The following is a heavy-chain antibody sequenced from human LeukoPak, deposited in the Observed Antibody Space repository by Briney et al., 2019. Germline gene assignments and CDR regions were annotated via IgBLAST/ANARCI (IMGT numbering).Heavy chain of an antibody. Sequence: ASVKVSCKASGYTFTSYYMHWVRQAPGQGLEWMGIVNPSGGSTSYAQKFQGRVTMTRDTSTSTVYMELSSLRSEDTAVYYCARGIPTDYTTYYDFWSGYNYYYYGMDVWGQGITVTVSS. CDR2: VNPSGGST. CDR3: ARGIPTDYTTYYDFWSGYNYYYYGMDV. D-gene: IGHD3-3*01. J-gene: IGHJ6*02. CDR1: GYTFTSYY. V-gene: IGHV1-46*01.